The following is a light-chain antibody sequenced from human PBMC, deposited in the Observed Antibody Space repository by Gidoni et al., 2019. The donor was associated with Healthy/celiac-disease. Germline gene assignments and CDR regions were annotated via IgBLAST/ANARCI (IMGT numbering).Light chain of an antibody. J-gene: IGKJ1*01. V-gene: IGKV2-28*01. CDR3: MQALQTPWT. CDR2: LGS. Sequence: EMVRTQCPLSLPVTPGEPASISCRSSQSLLHSNGYNYLDWYLQKPGQSPQLLIYLGSNRASGVPDRFSGSGSGTDFTLKISRVEAEDVGVYYCMQALQTPWTFGQGTKVEI. CDR1: QSLLHSNGYNY.